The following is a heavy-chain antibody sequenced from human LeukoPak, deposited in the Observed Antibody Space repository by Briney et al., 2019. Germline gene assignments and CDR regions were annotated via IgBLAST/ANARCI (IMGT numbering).Heavy chain of an antibody. V-gene: IGHV1-69*06. D-gene: IGHD3-9*01. CDR3: ARDYPRYLRWFDP. CDR2: IIPIFGTA. CDR1: GGTFSSYA. J-gene: IGHJ5*02. Sequence: SVKVSSKASGGTFSSYAISWVRQAPGQGLEWMGGIIPIFGTANYAQKFQGRVTITADKSTSTAYMELSSLRSEDTAVYYCARDYPRYLRWFDPWGQGTLVTVSS.